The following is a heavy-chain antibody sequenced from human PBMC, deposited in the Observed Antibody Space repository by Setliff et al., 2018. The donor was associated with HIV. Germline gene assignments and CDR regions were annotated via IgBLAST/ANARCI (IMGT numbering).Heavy chain of an antibody. CDR1: GFSFSTSW. CDR2: IKSKTDGGTT. Sequence: GGSLRLSCAASGFSFSTSWMNWVRQAPGKGLEWVGRIKSKTDGGTTDYAAPVKGRFTISRDDSKNTLYLQMNSLKTEDTAVYFCTTPSDRIDAFDIWGQGTMVTVSS. V-gene: IGHV3-15*01. CDR3: TTPSDRIDAFDI. J-gene: IGHJ3*02.